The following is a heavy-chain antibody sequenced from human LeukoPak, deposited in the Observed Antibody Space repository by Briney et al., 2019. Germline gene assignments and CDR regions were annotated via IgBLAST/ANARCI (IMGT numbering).Heavy chain of an antibody. J-gene: IGHJ3*02. CDR1: GGSISSYY. CDR3: ARAGGYCSSTSCYDAFDI. Sequence: PSETLSLTCTASGGSISSYYWSWIRQPAGKGLEWIGRIYTSGSTNYNPSLKSRVTMSVDTSTNHLPLKLISVTAAGPGVYYCARAGGYCSSTSCYDAFDIWGQGTMVTVSS. D-gene: IGHD2-2*01. CDR2: IYTSGST. V-gene: IGHV4-4*07.